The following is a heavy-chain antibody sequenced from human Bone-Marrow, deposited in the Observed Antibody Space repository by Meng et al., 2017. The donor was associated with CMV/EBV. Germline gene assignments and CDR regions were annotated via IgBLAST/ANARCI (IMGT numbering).Heavy chain of an antibody. CDR2: IYSGGSST. CDR3: VRGLGDLDFDF. Sequence: GESLKISCAASGFTFSSYAMSWVRQAPGKGLEWVSVIYSGGSSTYYADSVKGRFTISRDNSKNTLYLQMNSLRAEDTAVYYCVRGLGDLDFDFWGQGTRVTVSS. J-gene: IGHJ4*02. D-gene: IGHD1-26*01. CDR1: GFTFSSYA. V-gene: IGHV3-23*03.